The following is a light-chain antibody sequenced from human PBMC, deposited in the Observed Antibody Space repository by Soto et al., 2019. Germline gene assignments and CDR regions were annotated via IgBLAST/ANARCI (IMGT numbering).Light chain of an antibody. CDR1: SSDVGGYNY. CDR3: SSYTSSSTRV. V-gene: IGLV2-14*01. CDR2: DVS. J-gene: IGLJ1*01. Sequence: QSALTQPASVSGSPGQSITISCTGTSSDVGGYNYVSWYQQHQGKAPKLMIYDVSNRPSGVSNRFSGSKSGNTASLTISGLQAEDEADYYCSSYTSSSTRVFGTGTKLPVL.